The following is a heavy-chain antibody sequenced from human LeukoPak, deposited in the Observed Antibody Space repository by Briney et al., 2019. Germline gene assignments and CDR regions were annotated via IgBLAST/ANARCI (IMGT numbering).Heavy chain of an antibody. CDR3: ARGILLWFGESTDAFDI. CDR2: IYYSGST. V-gene: IGHV4-31*03. CDR1: GGSISSGGYY. J-gene: IGHJ3*02. D-gene: IGHD3-10*01. Sequence: SETLSLTCTVSGGSISSGGYYWSWIRQHPGKGLEWIGYIYYSGSTYYNPSLKSRVTISVDTSKNQFSLKLSSVTAADTAVYYCARGILLWFGESTDAFDIWGQGTMVTVSS.